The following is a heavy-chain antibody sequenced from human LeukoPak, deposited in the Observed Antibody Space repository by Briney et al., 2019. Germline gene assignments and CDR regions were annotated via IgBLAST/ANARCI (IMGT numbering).Heavy chain of an antibody. CDR2: IYPGDSDT. CDR3: ARQGGYCSSTSCYTLYYFDY. J-gene: IGHJ4*02. D-gene: IGHD2-2*02. CDR1: GYSFTSYW. Sequence: NHGESPKISCKGSGYSFTSYWIGWVRQMPGKGLEWMGIIYPGDSDTRYSPSFQGQVTISADKSISTAYLQWSSLKASDTAMYYCARQGGYCSSTSCYTLYYFDYWGQGTLVTVSS. V-gene: IGHV5-51*01.